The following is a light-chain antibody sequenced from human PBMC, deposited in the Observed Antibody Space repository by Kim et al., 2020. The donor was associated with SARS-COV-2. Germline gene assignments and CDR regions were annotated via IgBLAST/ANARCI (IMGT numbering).Light chain of an antibody. V-gene: IGKV3-20*01. J-gene: IGKJ1*01. CDR3: QQYSSSPAT. CDR1: QSVSSNY. Sequence: SPGGRAPLSWRARQSVSSNYLAWYQQKPGQAPRLLIYGASSRATGIPDRFSGSGSGTDFTLTITRLEPEDFAVYYCQQYSSSPATFGQGTKVDIK. CDR2: GAS.